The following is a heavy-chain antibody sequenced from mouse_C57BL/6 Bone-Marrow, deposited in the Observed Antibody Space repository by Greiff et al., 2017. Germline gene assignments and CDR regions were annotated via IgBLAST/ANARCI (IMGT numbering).Heavy chain of an antibody. CDR3: ARGYDYFYYAMDY. Sequence: EVKLMESGPGLVKPSQSLSLTCSVTGYSITSGYYWNWIRKFPGNKLEWMGYISYAGSNNYNPSLKNRISITRDTSKNTFFLKLNSVTTEDTATYYCARGYDYFYYAMDYGGQGTSVTVSS. CDR2: ISYAGSN. V-gene: IGHV3-6*01. J-gene: IGHJ4*01. D-gene: IGHD2-4*01. CDR1: GYSITSGYY.